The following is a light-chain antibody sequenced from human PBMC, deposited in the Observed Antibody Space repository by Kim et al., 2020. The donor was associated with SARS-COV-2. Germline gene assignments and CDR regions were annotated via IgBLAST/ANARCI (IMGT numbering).Light chain of an antibody. V-gene: IGLV1-44*01. CDR1: SSNIVSNT. J-gene: IGLJ2*01. CDR2: SNN. CDR3: AAWDDSLNGYVV. Sequence: ELTQPPSASGTPGQRVTISCSGSSSNIVSNTVNWNQQLPGTAPKLLIYSNNQRPSGVPDRFSGSKSGTSASLAISGLQSEDEADYYCAAWDDSLNGYVVFGGGTQLTVL.